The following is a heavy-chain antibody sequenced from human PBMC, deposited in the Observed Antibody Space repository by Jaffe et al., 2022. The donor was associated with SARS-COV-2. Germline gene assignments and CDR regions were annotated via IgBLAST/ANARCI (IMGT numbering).Heavy chain of an antibody. CDR3: AKPWHGYNAFDI. J-gene: IGHJ3*02. Sequence: EVQVVESGGGLVQPGGSLRLSCAASGFSFGSYAMSWVRQAPGKGLEWVSAISSSGANRYHADSVKGRFTISRDNSKNTLYLQMNSLRAEDTAVYYCAKPWHGYNAFDIWGQGTMVTVSS. D-gene: IGHD5-18*01. CDR1: GFSFGSYA. V-gene: IGHV3-23*04. CDR2: ISSSGANR.